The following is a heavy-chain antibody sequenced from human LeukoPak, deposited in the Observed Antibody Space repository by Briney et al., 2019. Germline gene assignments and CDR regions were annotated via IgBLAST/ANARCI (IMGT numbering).Heavy chain of an antibody. Sequence: GGSLRLSYAASGYTVSSNYISWVRQSPQKGLEWVSLIYSGTKTYYADSVKGRFTISRDNSKNTLYLQMNSLRAEDTAVYYCAAGDGSFDCWGQRILVTVSS. J-gene: IGHJ4*02. V-gene: IGHV3-53*01. D-gene: IGHD6-19*01. CDR3: AAGDGSFDC. CDR2: IYSGTKT. CDR1: GYTVSSNY.